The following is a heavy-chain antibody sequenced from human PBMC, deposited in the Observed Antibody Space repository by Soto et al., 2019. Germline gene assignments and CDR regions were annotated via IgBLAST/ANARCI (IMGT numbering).Heavy chain of an antibody. J-gene: IGHJ5*02. CDR2: IIPILGIA. Sequence: GASVKVSCKASGGTFSSYTISWVRQAPGQGLEWMGRIIPILGIANYAQKFQGRVTITADKSTSTAYMELSSLRSEDTAVYYCARDRHSWGSGYEYRGWFDPWGQGTLVTVSS. V-gene: IGHV1-69*04. CDR1: GGTFSSYT. D-gene: IGHD5-12*01. CDR3: ARDRHSWGSGYEYRGWFDP.